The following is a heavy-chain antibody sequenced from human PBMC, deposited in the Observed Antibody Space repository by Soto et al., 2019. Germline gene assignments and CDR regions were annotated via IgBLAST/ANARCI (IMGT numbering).Heavy chain of an antibody. J-gene: IGHJ4*02. V-gene: IGHV3-30*03. D-gene: IGHD6-19*01. CDR1: GFTFSSYG. Sequence: SLRLSCAASGFTFSSYGMHWVRQAPGKGLEWVAVISYDGSNKYYADSVKGRFTISRDNSKNTLYLQMNSLRAEDTAVYYCASRSSGWYFDYWGQGTLVTVSS. CDR2: ISYDGSNK. CDR3: ASRSSGWYFDY.